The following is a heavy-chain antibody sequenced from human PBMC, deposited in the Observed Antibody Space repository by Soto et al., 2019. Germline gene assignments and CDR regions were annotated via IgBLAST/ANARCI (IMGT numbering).Heavy chain of an antibody. J-gene: IGHJ6*02. Sequence: LRLSCAASGFTLSDHYMSWVRQAPEKGLEWVSALSDSGVSPYYADSVKGRFTISRDNSKNTLYLQMDSLRVEDTALYYCAKMTSDSYGRNYGMDVWGQGTTVTVSS. V-gene: IGHV3-23*01. CDR2: LSDSGVSP. CDR3: AKMTSDSYGRNYGMDV. CDR1: GFTLSDHY. D-gene: IGHD5-18*01.